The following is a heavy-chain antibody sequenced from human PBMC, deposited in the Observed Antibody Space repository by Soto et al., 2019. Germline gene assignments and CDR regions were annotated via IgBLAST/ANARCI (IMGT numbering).Heavy chain of an antibody. V-gene: IGHV3-30-3*01. CDR2: ISYDGSNK. J-gene: IGHJ4*02. CDR1: GFTFSSYA. D-gene: IGHD3-3*01. CDR3: GVGFLEWLLPHY. Sequence: QVQLVESGGGVVQPGRSLRLSCAASGFTFSSYAMHWVRQAPGKGLEWVAVISYDGSNKYYADSVKGRFTISRDNSKNTLYLQMNSLRAEDTAVYYCGVGFLEWLLPHYWGQGTLVTVSS.